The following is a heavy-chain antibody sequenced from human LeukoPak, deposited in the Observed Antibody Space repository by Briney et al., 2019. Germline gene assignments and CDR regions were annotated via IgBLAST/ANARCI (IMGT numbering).Heavy chain of an antibody. Sequence: GGSLRLSCAASGFTFDDYAMHWVRQAPGKGLEWVSGISWSSGSIGYADSVKGRFTISRDNAKNSLYLQMNSLRAEDTALFYCAKDRSSGWYEYDAFDIWGQGTMVTVSS. V-gene: IGHV3-9*01. J-gene: IGHJ3*02. CDR1: GFTFDDYA. CDR2: ISWSSGSI. D-gene: IGHD6-19*01. CDR3: AKDRSSGWYEYDAFDI.